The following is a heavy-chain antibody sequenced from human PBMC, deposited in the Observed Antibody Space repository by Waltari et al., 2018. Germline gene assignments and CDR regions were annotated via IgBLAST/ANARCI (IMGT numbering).Heavy chain of an antibody. CDR2: VITNSGDT. D-gene: IGHD2-2*01. CDR1: GYSFTGYS. V-gene: IGHV1-2*06. CDR3: ARDPAGDGFYYFDY. J-gene: IGHJ4*02. Sequence: QVQLVQSGAEVKTPGASVKVSCKAHGYSFTGYSIHWVRQAPGQGLEWMGRVITNSGDTNYAQKFQGRVTLTRDTSTSTGYMQLSGLRSDDTALYYCARDPAGDGFYYFDYWGQGSLVTVSS.